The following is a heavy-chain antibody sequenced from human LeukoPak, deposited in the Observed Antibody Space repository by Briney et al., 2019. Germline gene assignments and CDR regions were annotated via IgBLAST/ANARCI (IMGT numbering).Heavy chain of an antibody. CDR1: GFAFSSYW. V-gene: IGHV3-7*01. CDR3: ARRGSGYYPNWFDP. D-gene: IGHD3-22*01. Sequence: GGSLRLSCAASGFAFSSYWMSWVRQAPGKGLEWVANIKQDGSEKYYVDSVKGRFTISRDNAKNSLYLQMNSLRAEDTAVYYCARRGSGYYPNWFDPWGQGTLVTVSS. J-gene: IGHJ5*02. CDR2: IKQDGSEK.